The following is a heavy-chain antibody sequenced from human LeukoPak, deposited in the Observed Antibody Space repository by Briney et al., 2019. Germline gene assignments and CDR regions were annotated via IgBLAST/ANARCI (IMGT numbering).Heavy chain of an antibody. D-gene: IGHD2-15*01. V-gene: IGHV4-59*01. J-gene: IGHJ4*02. CDR2: IYNSGST. CDR3: ARMSNAWYSLPGY. CDR1: GGSISSFY. Sequence: SSETLSLTCAVSGGSISSFYWSWIRQPPGKGLEWIGYIYNSGSTSYNPSLKRRVTISVDTSRNQFSLKLSSVTAADTAIYYCARMSNAWYSLPGYWGQGTLVTVSS.